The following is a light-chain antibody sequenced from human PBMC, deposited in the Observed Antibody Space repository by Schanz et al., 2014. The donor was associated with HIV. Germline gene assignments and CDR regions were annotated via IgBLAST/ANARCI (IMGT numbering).Light chain of an antibody. CDR3: QQYNSDSGT. CDR2: KAS. J-gene: IGKJ1*01. CDR1: QSLDRW. V-gene: IGKV1-5*03. Sequence: DIQMTQSPSTLSAAVGDRVTITCRASQSLDRWLAWYQQKAGKAPNLLISKASALGGGVPARFSGRGSGTEFTLTITSLQPDDFATYYCQQYNSDSGTFGQGTKVEIK.